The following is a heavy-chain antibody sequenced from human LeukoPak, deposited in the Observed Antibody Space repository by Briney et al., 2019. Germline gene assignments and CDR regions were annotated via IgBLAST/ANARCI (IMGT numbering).Heavy chain of an antibody. Sequence: GGSLRLSCTASGFTFSRYDMHGVRQATGKGLEWVSAIGTAGDPYYPGSVKGRFTISRENAKNSLYLQMNSLRAGDTAVYYCARASPPDSSSSYSSSYHYYYGMDGWGQGTTVTVSS. D-gene: IGHD6-13*01. CDR3: ARASPPDSSSSYSSSYHYYYGMDG. CDR1: GFTFSRYD. CDR2: IGTAGDP. J-gene: IGHJ6*02. V-gene: IGHV3-13*05.